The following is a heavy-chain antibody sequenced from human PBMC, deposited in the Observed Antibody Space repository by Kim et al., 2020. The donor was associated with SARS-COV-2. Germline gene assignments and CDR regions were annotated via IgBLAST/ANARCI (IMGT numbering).Heavy chain of an antibody. Sequence: SETLSLTCTVSGYSISSGYYWGWIRQPPGKGLEWIGSIYHSGSTYYNPSLKSRVTISVDTSKNQFSLKLSSVTATETAVYYCARDGVLGVGDTGAVDYWG. D-gene: IGHD1-26*01. CDR3: ARDGVLGVGDTGAVDY. CDR1: GYSISSGYY. V-gene: IGHV4-38-2*02. J-gene: IGHJ4*01. CDR2: IYHSGST.